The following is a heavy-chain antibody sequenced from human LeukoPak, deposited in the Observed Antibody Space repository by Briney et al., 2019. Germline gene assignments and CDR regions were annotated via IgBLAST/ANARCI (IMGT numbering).Heavy chain of an antibody. J-gene: IGHJ4*02. CDR3: AREARRGYSYGPFDY. D-gene: IGHD5-18*01. CDR2: IYYSGST. Sequence: SETLSLTCTVSGGXISSYYWSWIRQPPGKGLEWIGYIYYSGSTNYNPSLKSRVTISVDTSKNQFSLKLSSVTAADTAVYYCAREARRGYSYGPFDYWGQGTLVTVSS. V-gene: IGHV4-59*01. CDR1: GGXISSYY.